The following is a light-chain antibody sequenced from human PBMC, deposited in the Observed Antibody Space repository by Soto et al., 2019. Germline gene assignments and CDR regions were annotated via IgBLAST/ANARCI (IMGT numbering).Light chain of an antibody. CDR1: STDIGGFDS. CDR2: DVT. V-gene: IGLV2-14*01. J-gene: IGLJ2*01. Sequence: QSVLTQPASVSASPGQSITISCTGTSTDIGGFDSVSWYQQHPGKAPKLMIYDVTDRHSGVSNRFSGSKSGDTASLTISGLQAEDEADYYCSSYTTSSTLVFGGGTKLTVL. CDR3: SSYTTSSTLV.